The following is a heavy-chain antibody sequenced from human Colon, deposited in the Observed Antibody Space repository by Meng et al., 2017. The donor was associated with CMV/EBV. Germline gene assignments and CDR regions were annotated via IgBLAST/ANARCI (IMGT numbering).Heavy chain of an antibody. CDR3: ARVAGDPLYYYYGMDV. CDR1: GFNFSDHY. J-gene: IGHJ6*02. V-gene: IGHV3-11*01. CDR2: TSRSGSTK. D-gene: IGHD6-19*01. Sequence: GESLKISCVASGFNFSDHYMSWIRQVPGKGLEWISFTSRSGSTKNYADSVKGRFTISRDNAKNSLFLQLNSLRAEDTAVYYCARVAGDPLYYYYGMDVWGQGTTVTVSS.